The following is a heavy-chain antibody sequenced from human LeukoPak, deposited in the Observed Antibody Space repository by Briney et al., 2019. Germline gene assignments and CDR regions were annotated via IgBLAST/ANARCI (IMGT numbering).Heavy chain of an antibody. CDR2: INPNSGGT. CDR1: GYTFTGYY. CDR3: ARPYSGYEWCDY. V-gene: IGHV1-2*06. J-gene: IGHJ4*02. Sequence: GASVKVSCKASGYTFTGYYMHWVRQAPGQGLEWMGRINPNSGGTNYAQKFQGRVTMTRDTSISTAYMELSRLTSADTAVYYCARPYSGYEWCDYWGQGTLVTVS. D-gene: IGHD5-12*01.